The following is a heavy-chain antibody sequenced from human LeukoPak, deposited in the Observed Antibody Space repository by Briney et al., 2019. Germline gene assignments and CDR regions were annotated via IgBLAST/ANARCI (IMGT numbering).Heavy chain of an antibody. CDR3: ATSRH. CDR2: ISSSSSAI. J-gene: IGHJ4*02. Sequence: GGSLRLSCAASGFTLSSYEMNWVRQAPGKGLEWVSYISSSSSAIYYADSVKGRLTISRDNAKNSLYLQMNNVRDDDSAVYYCATSRHWGQGTLVTVSS. V-gene: IGHV3-48*03. D-gene: IGHD2/OR15-2a*01. CDR1: GFTLSSYE.